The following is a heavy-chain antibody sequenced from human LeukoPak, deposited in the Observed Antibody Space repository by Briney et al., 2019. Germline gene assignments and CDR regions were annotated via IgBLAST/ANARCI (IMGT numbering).Heavy chain of an antibody. V-gene: IGHV1-24*01. CDR1: GYTLTELS. J-gene: IGHJ4*02. D-gene: IGHD6-19*01. CDR3: ATAPQTIAVAGYFDY. Sequence: GASVKVSCKVSGYTLTELSMHWVRQAPGKGLEWMGGFDPEDGDTIYAQKFQGRVTMTEDTSTDTAYMELSSLRSEDTAVYYCATAPQTIAVAGYFDYWGQGTLVTVSS. CDR2: FDPEDGDT.